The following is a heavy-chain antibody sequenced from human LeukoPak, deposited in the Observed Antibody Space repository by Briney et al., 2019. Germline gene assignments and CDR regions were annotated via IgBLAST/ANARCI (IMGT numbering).Heavy chain of an antibody. J-gene: IGHJ4*02. CDR1: GGTFSSYD. CDR3: ARSIAARTYYFDY. D-gene: IGHD6-6*01. V-gene: IGHV1-69*04. Sequence: ASVKVSCKASGGTFSSYDISWVRQAPGQGLEWMGRIIPIYGIANYAQKFQGRVTITADKSTSTAYMELSSLRSEDTAVYYCARSIAARTYYFDYWGQGTLVTVSS. CDR2: IIPIYGIA.